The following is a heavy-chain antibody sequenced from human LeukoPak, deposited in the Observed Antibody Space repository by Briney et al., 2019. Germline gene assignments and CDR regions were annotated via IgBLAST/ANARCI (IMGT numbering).Heavy chain of an antibody. CDR3: ARDLDARKRGYSYGTGY. CDR1: GFTVSSNY. J-gene: IGHJ4*02. V-gene: IGHV3-7*01. D-gene: IGHD5-18*01. CDR2: IKQDGSEK. Sequence: PGGSLRLSCAASGFTVSSNYMSWVRQAPGKELEWVANIKQDGSEKYYVDSVKGRFTISRDNAKNSLYLQMNSLRAEDTAVYYCARDLDARKRGYSYGTGYWGQGTLVTVSS.